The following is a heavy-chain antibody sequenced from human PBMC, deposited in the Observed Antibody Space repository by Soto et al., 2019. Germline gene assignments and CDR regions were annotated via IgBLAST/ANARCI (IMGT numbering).Heavy chain of an antibody. CDR1: GFTFSSYA. CDR2: ISGSGGST. J-gene: IGHJ4*02. CDR3: AKSRGAIPKSTDY. Sequence: GGSLRLSCAASGFTFSSYAMSWVRQAPGKGLEWVSAISGSGGSTYYADSVKGRFTISRDNSKNTLYLQMNSLRAEDTAVYYWAKSRGAIPKSTDYWGQGTLVTVSS. V-gene: IGHV3-23*01. D-gene: IGHD2-2*02.